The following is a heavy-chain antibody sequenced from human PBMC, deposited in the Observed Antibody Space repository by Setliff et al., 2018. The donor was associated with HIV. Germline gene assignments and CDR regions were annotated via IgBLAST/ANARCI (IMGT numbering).Heavy chain of an antibody. Sequence: GGSLRLSCAASGFIFEDFSMHWVRQAPGKGLEWVSLINKDGHHTLYADSVRGRFTISRDNRKDSLYLQMNSLSTGDTALYYCAKEHWGSNWSGLGVWGQGTTVTVSS. J-gene: IGHJ6*02. CDR2: INKDGHHT. CDR3: AKEHWGSNWSGLGV. V-gene: IGHV3-43*01. D-gene: IGHD6-13*01. CDR1: GFIFEDFS.